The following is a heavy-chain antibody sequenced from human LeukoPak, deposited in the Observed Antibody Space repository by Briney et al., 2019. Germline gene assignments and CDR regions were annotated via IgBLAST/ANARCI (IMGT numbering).Heavy chain of an antibody. CDR1: GYSISSSSYY. D-gene: IGHD3-16*01. J-gene: IGHJ6*03. CDR2: IYYSGST. Sequence: PSETLSLTCTVSGYSISSSSYYWGWIRQPPGKGLEWIGSIYYSGSTYYDPSLKSRVTISVDTSKNQFSLKLSSVTAADTAVYYCSRHLTDKVGGVVFYYYYYMDVWGKGTTVTVSS. V-gene: IGHV4-39*01. CDR3: SRHLTDKVGGVVFYYYYYMDV.